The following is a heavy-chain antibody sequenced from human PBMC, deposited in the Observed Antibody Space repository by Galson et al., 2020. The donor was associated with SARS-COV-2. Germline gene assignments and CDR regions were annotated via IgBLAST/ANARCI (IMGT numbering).Heavy chain of an antibody. CDR2: ISSSSSTI. CDR3: ASSSPYFDY. V-gene: IGHV3-48*02. CDR1: GFTFSSYS. J-gene: IGHJ4*02. Sequence: TGGSLRLSCAASGFTFSSYSMNWVRQAPGKGLEWVSYISSSSSTIYYADSVKGRFTISRDNAKNSLYLQMNSPRDEDTAVYYCASSSPYFDYWGQGTLVTVSS.